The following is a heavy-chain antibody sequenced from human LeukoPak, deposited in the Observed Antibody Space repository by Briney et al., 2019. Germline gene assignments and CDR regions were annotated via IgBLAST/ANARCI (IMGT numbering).Heavy chain of an antibody. CDR3: ARANLEWLPPVYYYYYMDV. CDR2: IYYSGST. V-gene: IGHV4-59*12. Sequence: SETLSLTCTVSGGSISSYYWSWIRQPPGKGLEWIGYIYYSGSTNYNPSLKSRVTISVDTSKNQFSLKLSSVTAADTAVYYCARANLEWLPPVYYYYYMDVWGKGTTVTVSS. CDR1: GGSISSYY. D-gene: IGHD3-3*01. J-gene: IGHJ6*03.